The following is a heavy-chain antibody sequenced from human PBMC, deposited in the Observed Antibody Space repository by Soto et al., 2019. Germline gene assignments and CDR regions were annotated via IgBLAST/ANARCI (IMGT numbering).Heavy chain of an antibody. D-gene: IGHD3-16*01. J-gene: IGHJ6*02. CDR3: AREISYVSGGHLYYGMDV. CDR2: TAYTGNT. Sequence: SETLSLTCVVSGGSVTSYHWSWIRQFPGKGLEWIAYTAYTGNTNYNPSLKSRVTISIDTTKNQLSLKLTSMTAADTAVYYCAREISYVSGGHLYYGMDVLGQGTAVTVSS. CDR1: GGSVTSYH. V-gene: IGHV4-59*02.